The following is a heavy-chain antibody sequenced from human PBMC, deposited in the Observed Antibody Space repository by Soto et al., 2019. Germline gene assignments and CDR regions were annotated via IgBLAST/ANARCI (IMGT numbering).Heavy chain of an antibody. CDR2: IIPIFGTA. CDR1: GGTFSSYA. J-gene: IGHJ3*02. V-gene: IGHV1-69*13. D-gene: IGHD6-13*01. Sequence: ASVQVSCMASGGTFSSYAISWVRQAPGQGLEWMGGIIPIFGTANYAQKFQGRVTITADESTSTAYMELSSLRSEDTAVYYCARDRPIAAAGTIFAFDIWGQGTMVTVSS. CDR3: ARDRPIAAAGTIFAFDI.